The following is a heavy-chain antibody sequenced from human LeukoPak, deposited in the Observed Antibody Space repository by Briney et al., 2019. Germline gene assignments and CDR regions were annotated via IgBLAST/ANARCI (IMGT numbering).Heavy chain of an antibody. CDR1: GGSISSYY. J-gene: IGHJ5*02. Sequence: SETLSLTRTVSGGSISSYYWSWIRQPAGKGLEWIGRIYTSGSTNYNPSLKSRVTMSVDTSKNQFSLKLSSVTAADTAVYYCARGLSGSYNNWFDPWGQGTLVTVPS. V-gene: IGHV4-4*07. D-gene: IGHD1-26*01. CDR3: ARGLSGSYNNWFDP. CDR2: IYTSGST.